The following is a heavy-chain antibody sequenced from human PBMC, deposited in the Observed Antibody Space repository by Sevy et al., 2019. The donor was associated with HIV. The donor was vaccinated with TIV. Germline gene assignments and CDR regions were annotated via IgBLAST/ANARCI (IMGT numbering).Heavy chain of an antibody. CDR2: ISYDGIIK. Sequence: GGSLRLSCAASGFTFNTHAMHWVRQAPGKGLEWVALISYDGIIKYYADSVKGRLTISRDNSKKTLSLQMNSLRIEDTAVYYWAREGGYTSAWSPGNYWGQGTLVTVSS. J-gene: IGHJ4*02. CDR3: AREGGYTSAWSPGNY. D-gene: IGHD6-19*01. CDR1: GFTFNTHA. V-gene: IGHV3-30*04.